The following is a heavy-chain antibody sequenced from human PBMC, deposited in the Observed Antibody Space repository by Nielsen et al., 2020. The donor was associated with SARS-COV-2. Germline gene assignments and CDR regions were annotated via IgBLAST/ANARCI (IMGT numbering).Heavy chain of an antibody. D-gene: IGHD6-13*01. V-gene: IGHV3-48*03. CDR3: ARSTPYGTTWYGALDS. CDR2: ISRRGST. J-gene: IGHJ4*02. Sequence: GESLRISCETSGFSLSLYVMNWVRQAPGKGLEWVSSISRRGSTTYADFVKGRFTTSTDTSRTTLYLQMTSLRAEDTAIYYCARSTPYGTTWYGALDSWGQGTLVSVSS. CDR1: GFSLSLYV.